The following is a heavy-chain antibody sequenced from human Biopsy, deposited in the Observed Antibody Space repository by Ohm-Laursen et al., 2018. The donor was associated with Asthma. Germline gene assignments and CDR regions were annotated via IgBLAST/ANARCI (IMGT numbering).Heavy chain of an antibody. D-gene: IGHD3-3*01. Sequence: SLRISCAASGFSFTSYGMHWVRQAPGKGLEWVAVMSFDGRQTYYADSVKGRFTISRDNSKNTLYLQMNSLRAEDTAVYYCAKERYYDFWSGYPIWGQGTMVTVSS. V-gene: IGHV3-30*18. CDR3: AKERYYDFWSGYPI. J-gene: IGHJ3*02. CDR2: MSFDGRQT. CDR1: GFSFTSYG.